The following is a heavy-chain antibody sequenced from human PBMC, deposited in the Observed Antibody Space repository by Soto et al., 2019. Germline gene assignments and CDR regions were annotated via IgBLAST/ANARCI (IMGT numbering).Heavy chain of an antibody. CDR2: ISGSGGST. Sequence: GGYLRLSCAASGFTFSSYAMSWVRQAPGKGLEWVSAISGSGGSTYYADSVKGRFTISRDNSKNTLYLQMNSLRAEDTAVYYCAIYHLAQGVPAAPDYRGQGSLVTVSS. CDR1: GFTFSSYA. D-gene: IGHD2-2*01. J-gene: IGHJ4*02. CDR3: AIYHLAQGVPAAPDY. V-gene: IGHV3-23*01.